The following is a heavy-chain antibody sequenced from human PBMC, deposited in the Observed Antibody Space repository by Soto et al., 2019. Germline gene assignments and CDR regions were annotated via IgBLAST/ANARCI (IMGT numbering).Heavy chain of an antibody. Sequence: QVQLQESGPGLVKPSQTLSLTCTVSGGSISSGGYYWSWIRQHPGKGLEWIGYMSYSGSTYNNPFLKGRGTISVDTSKNQFSLKLSSVTAADTGVYFCARRDVLRYFDPWGQGTLVTVSS. CDR3: ARRDVLRYFDP. V-gene: IGHV4-31*03. CDR2: MSYSGST. J-gene: IGHJ5*02. D-gene: IGHD3-9*01. CDR1: GGSISSGGYY.